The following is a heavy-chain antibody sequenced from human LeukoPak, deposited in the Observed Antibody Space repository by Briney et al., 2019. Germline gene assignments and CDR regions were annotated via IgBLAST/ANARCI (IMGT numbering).Heavy chain of an antibody. CDR3: AIQGEYSGYASY. V-gene: IGHV4-34*01. CDR2: INHSGST. Sequence: SETLSLTCAVYGGSFSGYYWSWIRQPPGKGLEWIGEINHSGSTNYNPSLKSRVTISVDTSKNQFSLKLSSVTAADTAVYYCAIQGEYSGYASYWGQGTLVTVSS. CDR1: GGSFSGYY. D-gene: IGHD5-12*01. J-gene: IGHJ4*02.